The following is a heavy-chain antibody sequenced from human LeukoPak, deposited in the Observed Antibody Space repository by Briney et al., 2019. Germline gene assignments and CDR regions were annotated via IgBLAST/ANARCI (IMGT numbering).Heavy chain of an antibody. CDR3: AKDRSFGYSSGWYSV. CDR1: GFTFSSYA. J-gene: IGHJ4*02. D-gene: IGHD6-19*01. CDR2: ISGSGGST. V-gene: IGHV3-23*01. Sequence: GGSLRLSCAASGFTFSSYAMSWVRQAPGRGLEWVSAISGSGGSTYYADSVKGRFTISRDNSKNTLYLQMNSLRAEDTAVYYCAKDRSFGYSSGWYSVWGQGTLVTVSS.